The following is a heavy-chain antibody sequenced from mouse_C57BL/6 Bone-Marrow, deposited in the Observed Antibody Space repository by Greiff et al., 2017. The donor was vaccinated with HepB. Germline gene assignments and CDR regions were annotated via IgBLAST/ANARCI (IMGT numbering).Heavy chain of an antibody. J-gene: IGHJ1*03. CDR2: IYPGSGST. V-gene: IGHV1-55*01. Sequence: VQLLQPGAELVKPGASVKMSCKASGYTFTSYWITWVKQRPGQGLEWIGDIYPGSGSTNYNEKFKSKATLTVDTSSSTAYMQLSSLTSEDSAVYYCANYGNYVWYFDVWGTGTTVTVSS. CDR3: ANYGNYVWYFDV. D-gene: IGHD2-1*01. CDR1: GYTFTSYW.